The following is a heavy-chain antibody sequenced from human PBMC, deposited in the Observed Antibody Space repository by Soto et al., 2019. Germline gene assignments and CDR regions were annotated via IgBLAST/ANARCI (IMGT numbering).Heavy chain of an antibody. Sequence: GESLKISCNVSGYSFTTFWISWVRQMPEKGLEWMGRLDPADSFTNYSPSFQGHVTISVDKSINTAYLKWSSPKASDSAIYYCARHLYDNSNYLAPLDVCGQGTMVTVSS. CDR3: ARHLYDNSNYLAPLDV. J-gene: IGHJ3*01. V-gene: IGHV5-10-1*01. D-gene: IGHD3-22*01. CDR2: LDPADSFT. CDR1: GYSFTTFW.